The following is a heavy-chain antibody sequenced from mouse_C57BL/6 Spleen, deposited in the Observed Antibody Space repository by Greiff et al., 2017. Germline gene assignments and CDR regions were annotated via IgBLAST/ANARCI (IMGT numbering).Heavy chain of an antibody. CDR2: ISSGSSTI. J-gene: IGHJ2*01. D-gene: IGHD4-1*01. CDR3: ARANWGYFDY. Sequence: DVQLVESGGGLVKPGGSLKLSCAASGFTFSDYGMHWVRQAPEKGLEWVAYISSGSSTIYYADTVKGRFTISRDNAKNTLFLQMTSLRSEDTAMYYCARANWGYFDYWGQGTTLTVSS. CDR1: GFTFSDYG. V-gene: IGHV5-17*01.